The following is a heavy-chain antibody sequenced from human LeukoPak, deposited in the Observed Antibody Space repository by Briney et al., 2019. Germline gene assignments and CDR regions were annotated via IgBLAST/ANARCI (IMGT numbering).Heavy chain of an antibody. J-gene: IGHJ3*02. CDR1: GGSISSTSNW. CDR2: IYFSGST. D-gene: IGHD2-15*01. Sequence: PSGTLSLTCAVSGGSISSTSNWWSWVRQPPGKGLEWIGEIYFSGSTTYNPSLKSRLSMSVDKSKNQFSLKLNSVTAADTAVYYCARHGDCSGGSCYKQRYAFDIWGQGTMVTVSS. CDR3: ARHGDCSGGSCYKQRYAFDI. V-gene: IGHV4-4*02.